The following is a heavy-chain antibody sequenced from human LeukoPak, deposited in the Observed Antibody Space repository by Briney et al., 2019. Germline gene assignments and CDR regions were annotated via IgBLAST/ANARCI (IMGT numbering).Heavy chain of an antibody. J-gene: IGHJ6*02. CDR3: ARVGSGCSGGSCGYYGMDV. Sequence: ASVNVSCKASGYTFTVYYIHGVRQAPGQGVEWMGWISSYNGKTNYSQKLQGRVTMTTDTYTSTAYMELRSLRSDDTAVYYCARVGSGCSGGSCGYYGMDVWGQGTTVTVSS. V-gene: IGHV1-18*04. CDR2: ISSYNGKT. D-gene: IGHD2-15*01. CDR1: GYTFTVYY.